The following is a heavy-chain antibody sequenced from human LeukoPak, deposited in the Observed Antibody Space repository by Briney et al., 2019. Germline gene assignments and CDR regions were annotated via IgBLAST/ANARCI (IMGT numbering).Heavy chain of an antibody. D-gene: IGHD3-22*01. Sequence: PGGSLRLPCAASGFTFSNAWMSWVRQAPGKGLEWVSYISFSGSTIYYADSVKGRFTISRDNAKNSLYVQMNSLRAEDTAVYYCARGGYYDSSGYYYVGYFHHWGQGTLVTVSS. J-gene: IGHJ1*01. V-gene: IGHV3-11*04. CDR3: ARGGYYDSSGYYYVGYFHH. CDR1: GFTFSNAW. CDR2: ISFSGSTI.